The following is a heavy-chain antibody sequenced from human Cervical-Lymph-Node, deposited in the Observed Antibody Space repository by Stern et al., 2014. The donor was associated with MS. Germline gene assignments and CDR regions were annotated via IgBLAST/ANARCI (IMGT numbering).Heavy chain of an antibody. D-gene: IGHD3-16*01. CDR3: ARNYQGLGY. CDR1: GYTFTTYD. V-gene: IGHV1-18*04. J-gene: IGHJ4*02. Sequence: VQLLESGAEVKRPGASVKVSCKASGYTFTTYDIIWVRQAPGQGLEWVGWISVYNGNANYAQKLQGRATMTIDTSTSTAYMELSSLRSDDTAVYYCARNYQGLGYWGQGTLVTVSS. CDR2: ISVYNGNA.